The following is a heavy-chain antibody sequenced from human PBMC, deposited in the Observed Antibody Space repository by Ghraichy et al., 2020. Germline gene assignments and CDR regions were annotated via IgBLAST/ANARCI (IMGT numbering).Heavy chain of an antibody. Sequence: SVKVSCKASGGTFSRYAISWVRQAPGQGLEWMGGIIPIFGTANYAQKFQGRVTITADESTSTAYMELSSLRSEDTAVYYCARERVRDGYNYPFDDWGQGTLVTVSS. D-gene: IGHD5-24*01. CDR1: GGTFSRYA. CDR2: IIPIFGTA. J-gene: IGHJ4*02. CDR3: ARERVRDGYNYPFDD. V-gene: IGHV1-69*13.